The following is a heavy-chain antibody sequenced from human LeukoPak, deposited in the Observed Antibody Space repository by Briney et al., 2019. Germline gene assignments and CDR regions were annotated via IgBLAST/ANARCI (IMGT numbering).Heavy chain of an antibody. J-gene: IGHJ4*02. Sequence: GGSLRLSCAASGFTFSSYTMNWVRQAPGKGLEWVSSISTSSSYIYYADSVKGRFTISRDNAKNSLYLQMNSLRAEDTAVYYCARDHLPYDSSGYYNYWGQGTLVTVSS. CDR2: ISTSSSYI. V-gene: IGHV3-21*01. D-gene: IGHD3-22*01. CDR3: ARDHLPYDSSGYYNY. CDR1: GFTFSSYT.